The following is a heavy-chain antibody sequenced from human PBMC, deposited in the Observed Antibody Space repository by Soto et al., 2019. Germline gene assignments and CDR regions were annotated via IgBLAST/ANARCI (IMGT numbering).Heavy chain of an antibody. CDR2: MNPNSGNT. CDR1: GYTFTSYD. Sequence: QVQLVQSGAEVKKPGASVKVSCKASGYTFTSYDINWVRQATGQGLEWMGWMNPNSGNTGYAQKFQGRVTMTSNTSISTAYMELSSLRSDDTAVYYCARQLPYYYYYYMDVWGKGTTVTVSS. CDR3: ARQLPYYYYYYMDV. J-gene: IGHJ6*03. D-gene: IGHD2-2*01. V-gene: IGHV1-8*01.